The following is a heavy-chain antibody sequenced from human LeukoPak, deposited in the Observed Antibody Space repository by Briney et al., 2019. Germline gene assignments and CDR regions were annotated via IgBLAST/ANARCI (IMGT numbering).Heavy chain of an antibody. D-gene: IGHD3-10*01. Sequence: GGSLRLSCAASGFTFSSYSMNWVRQAPGKGLEWVSYISSSSSTIYYADSVKGRFTISRDNAKNSLYLQMNSLRAEDTAVYYCARDNSSGRPYWYFDLWGRGTLVTVSS. V-gene: IGHV3-48*04. CDR1: GFTFSSYS. CDR2: ISSSSSTI. CDR3: ARDNSSGRPYWYFDL. J-gene: IGHJ2*01.